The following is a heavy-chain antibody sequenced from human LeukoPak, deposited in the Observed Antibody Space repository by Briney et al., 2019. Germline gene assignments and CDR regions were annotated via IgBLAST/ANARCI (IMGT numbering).Heavy chain of an antibody. CDR1: GGSISSYY. V-gene: IGHV4-59*01. CDR2: IYYSGST. CDR3: ARARRDMWRGYYWDY. D-gene: IGHD3-3*01. J-gene: IGHJ4*02. Sequence: PSETLSLTCTVSGGSISSYYWSWIRQPPGQGLEWIGYIYYSGSTNYNPPLTSRVPISVETSKNQFSLKLSSVSAADTAVYYWARARRDMWRGYYWDYWGEGTLVTVSS.